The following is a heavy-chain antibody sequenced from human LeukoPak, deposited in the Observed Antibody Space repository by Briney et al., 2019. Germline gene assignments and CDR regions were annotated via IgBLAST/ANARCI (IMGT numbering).Heavy chain of an antibody. D-gene: IGHD6-19*01. Sequence: SETLSLTCAVYGGSFSGYYWSWIRRPPGKGLEWIGEINHSGSTNYNPSLKSRVTISVDTSKNQFSLKLSSVTAADTAVYYCARQARHRQWLVQVYYFDYWGQGTLVTVSS. V-gene: IGHV4-34*01. CDR3: ARQARHRQWLVQVYYFDY. CDR2: INHSGST. CDR1: GGSFSGYY. J-gene: IGHJ4*02.